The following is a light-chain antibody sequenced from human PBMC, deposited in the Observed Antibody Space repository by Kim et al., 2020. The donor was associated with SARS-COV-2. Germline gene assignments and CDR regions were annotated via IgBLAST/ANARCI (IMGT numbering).Light chain of an antibody. CDR3: AAWDDSLSGWV. Sequence: QSVLTQPPSASGTPGQRVTISCSGSSSNSGSNYVYWYQQLPGTAPKLLIYNNNQRPSGVPDRFSGSKSGTSASLAISGLRSEDEADYYCAAWDDSLSGWVFGGGTKLTVL. J-gene: IGLJ3*02. V-gene: IGLV1-47*02. CDR1: SSNSGSNY. CDR2: NNN.